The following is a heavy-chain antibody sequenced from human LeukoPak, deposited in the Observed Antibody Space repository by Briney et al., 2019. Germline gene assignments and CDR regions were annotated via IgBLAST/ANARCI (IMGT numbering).Heavy chain of an antibody. CDR2: IIPILGIA. V-gene: IGHV1-69*04. Sequence: ASVKVSCKASGGTFSSYAISWVRQAPGQGLEWMGRIIPILGIANYAQKFQGRVTITADKSTSTAYMELNSLRSEDTAVYYCARGRPDSSGYYYLFDYWGQGTLVTVSS. CDR3: ARGRPDSSGYYYLFDY. J-gene: IGHJ4*02. CDR1: GGTFSSYA. D-gene: IGHD3-22*01.